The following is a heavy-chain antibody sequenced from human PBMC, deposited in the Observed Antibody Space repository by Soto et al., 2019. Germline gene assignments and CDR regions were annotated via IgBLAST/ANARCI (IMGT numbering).Heavy chain of an antibody. CDR1: GFTFSGAH. V-gene: IGHV3-73*02. J-gene: IGHJ4*02. Sequence: EVQLVESGGGLVQPGGSLKLSCAASGFTFSGAHLHWVRQASGTGLEWVGRIGSKADNYGTLYAASVTGRFTISREDSKNTAFLQLNSLKTEDTAVDYWVPFCPEGVCYSDFDYWGQGILVAVSS. CDR2: IGSKADNYGT. D-gene: IGHD2-8*01. CDR3: VPFCPEGVCYSDFDY.